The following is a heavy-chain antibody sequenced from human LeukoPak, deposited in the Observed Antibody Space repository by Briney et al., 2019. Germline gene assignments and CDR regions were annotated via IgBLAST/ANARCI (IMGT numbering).Heavy chain of an antibody. CDR2: IYFGGSS. V-gene: IGHV4-39*07. D-gene: IGHD2-2*01. CDR1: GGSISSSSYY. CDR3: ARDAGHQLSRRNYYAMDV. Sequence: SETLSLTCTVSGGSISSSSYYWGWIRQPPGKGLEWIGSIYFGGSSYYSPSLKSRVTISVDTSNNQFSLKVNSVTAADTAVYYCARDAGHQLSRRNYYAMDVWGQGTRVTVPS. J-gene: IGHJ6*01.